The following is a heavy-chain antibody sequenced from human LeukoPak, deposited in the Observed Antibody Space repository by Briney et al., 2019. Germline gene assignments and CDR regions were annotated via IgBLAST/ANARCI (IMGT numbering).Heavy chain of an antibody. CDR3: ARGTMIASGSN. CDR2: IYSGGST. Sequence: GGSLRLSCAASGFTVSSNYMSWVRQAPGKGLEWVSVIYSGGSTYYADSVKGRFTISRHNSKNTLYLQMNSLRAEDTAVYYRARGTMIASGSNWGQGTLVTVSS. CDR1: GFTVSSNY. J-gene: IGHJ4*02. V-gene: IGHV3-53*04. D-gene: IGHD3-22*01.